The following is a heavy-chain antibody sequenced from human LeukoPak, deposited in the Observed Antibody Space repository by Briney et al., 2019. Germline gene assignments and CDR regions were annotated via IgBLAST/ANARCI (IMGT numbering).Heavy chain of an antibody. J-gene: IGHJ3*02. CDR3: ATPYRGWLRVGGYDI. CDR1: GFTFSSYS. D-gene: IGHD5-12*01. V-gene: IGHV3-21*01. Sequence: GSLRLSCAASGFTFSSYSMNWVRQAPGKGLEWVSSISSSSTYIYYADSVKGRFTISRDNSKNSLFLQMNSLRAEDTAVYYCATPYRGWLRVGGYDIWGQGTMVTVSS. CDR2: ISSSSTYI.